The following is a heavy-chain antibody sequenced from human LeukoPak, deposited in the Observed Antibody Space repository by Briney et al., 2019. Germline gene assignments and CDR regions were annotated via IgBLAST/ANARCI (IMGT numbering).Heavy chain of an antibody. CDR3: ARYGSGSTWFDP. J-gene: IGHJ5*02. Sequence: SETLSLTCTVSGGSISSDNYQWRWIRQPPGKGLEWIAYINNSGSTYYNPSLKSRVTISVDTSKNHFSLRLSSVTAADSAVYYCARYGSGSTWFDPWGQGTLVTVSS. V-gene: IGHV4-30-4*01. CDR1: GGSISSDNYQ. D-gene: IGHD3-10*01. CDR2: INNSGST.